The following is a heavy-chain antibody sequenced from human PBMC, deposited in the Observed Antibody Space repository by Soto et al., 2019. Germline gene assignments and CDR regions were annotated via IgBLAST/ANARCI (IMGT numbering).Heavy chain of an antibody. V-gene: IGHV3-21*01. D-gene: IGHD2-2*01. CDR2: ISSSGTYI. Sequence: VGSLRLSCAASGFTFSTYSMNWVRQAPGKGLEWVSSISSSGTYIHYADSLKGRFTISRDNAKNSLYLQMISLRAEDTAVYYCARDPSDCSSPSCWGYYALDVWGQGTTVTVSS. CDR3: ARDPSDCSSPSCWGYYALDV. J-gene: IGHJ6*02. CDR1: GFTFSTYS.